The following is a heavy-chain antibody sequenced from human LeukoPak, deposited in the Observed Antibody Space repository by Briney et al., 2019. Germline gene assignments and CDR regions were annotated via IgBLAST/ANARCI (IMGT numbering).Heavy chain of an antibody. CDR3: ASGGYSYGHD. Sequence: GASVKVSCKTSGYTFTTYGITWVRQAPGQGLEWMGIINPSGGSTSYAQKFQGRVTMTRDTSTSTVYMELSSLRSEDTAVYYCASGGYSYGHDWGQGTLVTVSS. J-gene: IGHJ4*02. V-gene: IGHV1-46*01. CDR1: GYTFTTYG. CDR2: INPSGGST. D-gene: IGHD5-18*01.